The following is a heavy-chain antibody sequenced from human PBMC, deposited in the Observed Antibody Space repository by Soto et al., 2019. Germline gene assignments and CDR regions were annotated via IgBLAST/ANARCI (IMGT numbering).Heavy chain of an antibody. CDR1: GYRFTTSC. V-gene: IGHV5-51*01. Sequence: GASLKISCKGSGYRFTTSCIGWVVQMPGKGLEWMGIIYPGDSDTRYSPSFQGQVTISADKSISTAYLQWSSLKASDTAMYYCARRSSDTAMGSDYGGQGTLVTVSS. D-gene: IGHD5-18*01. CDR3: ARRSSDTAMGSDY. J-gene: IGHJ4*02. CDR2: IYPGDSDT.